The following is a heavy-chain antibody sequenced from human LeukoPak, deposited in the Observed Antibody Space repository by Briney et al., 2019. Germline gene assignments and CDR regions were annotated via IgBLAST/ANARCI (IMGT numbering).Heavy chain of an antibody. J-gene: IGHJ3*02. CDR2: ISYDGSNT. D-gene: IGHD2-2*02. CDR3: ARDKDCSSTSCYNAFDI. Sequence: GGSLRLSCAASGFTFSTYAMHWVRQAPGKGVEWVAVISYDGSNTYYADSVKGRFTVSRDNSKTTLYLLTNSLRAEDTAVYYCARDKDCSSTSCYNAFDIWGQGTMVTVS. CDR1: GFTFSTYA. V-gene: IGHV3-30*04.